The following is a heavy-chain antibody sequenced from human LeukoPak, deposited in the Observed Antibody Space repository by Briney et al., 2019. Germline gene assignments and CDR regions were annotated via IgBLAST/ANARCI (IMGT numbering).Heavy chain of an antibody. CDR1: GGTFSSYA. V-gene: IGHV1-69*13. J-gene: IGHJ5*02. D-gene: IGHD6-13*01. CDR2: IIPIFGTA. CDR3: ARVEQQLVRFDP. Sequence: ASVKVSCKASGGTFSSYAISWVRQAPGQGLEWMGGIIPIFGTANYAQKFQGRVTITADESTSTAYMELSSLRSEDTAVYYCARVEQQLVRFDPWGQGTLVTVSS.